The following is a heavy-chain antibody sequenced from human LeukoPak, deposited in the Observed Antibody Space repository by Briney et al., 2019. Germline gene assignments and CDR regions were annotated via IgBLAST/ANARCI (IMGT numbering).Heavy chain of an antibody. CDR2: IGGSGGST. CDR1: GFTFNNYA. J-gene: IGHJ4*02. CDR3: ARGKTHAAAGTLHY. Sequence: GGSLRLSRAASGFTFNNYAMNWVRQAPGKGLEWVSLIGGSGGSTYYADSVKGRFTISRDNSKNTLYLQMTSLRAEDTPLYYCARGKTHAAAGTLHYWGQGTLVSVPS. D-gene: IGHD6-13*01. V-gene: IGHV3-23*01.